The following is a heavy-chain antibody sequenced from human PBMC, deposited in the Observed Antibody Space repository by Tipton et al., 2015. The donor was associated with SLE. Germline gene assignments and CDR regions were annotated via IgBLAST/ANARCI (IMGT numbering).Heavy chain of an antibody. D-gene: IGHD4-17*01. CDR1: GFTFSSYA. J-gene: IGHJ3*02. CDR2: ISGSGGST. Sequence: GSLRLSCAASGFTFSSYAMSWVRQAPGKGLEWVSAISGSGGSTYYADSVKGRFTISRDNSKNTLYLQMNSLRAEDTAVYYCASLTTVTLGAFDIWGQGTMVTVSS. CDR3: ASLTTVTLGAFDI. V-gene: IGHV3-23*01.